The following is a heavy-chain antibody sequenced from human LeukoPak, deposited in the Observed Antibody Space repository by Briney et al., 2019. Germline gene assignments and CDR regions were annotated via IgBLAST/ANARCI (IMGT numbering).Heavy chain of an antibody. CDR3: ARANYDILTGSQDYYYGMDV. CDR1: GGSISSGDYY. V-gene: IGHV4-30-4*01. D-gene: IGHD3-9*01. CDR2: INHSGST. Sequence: SQTLSLTCTVSGGSISSGDYYWSWIRQPPGKGLEWIGEINHSGSTNYNPSLKSRVTISVDTSKNQFSLKLSSVTAADTAVYYCARANYDILTGSQDYYYGMDVWGQGTTVTVSS. J-gene: IGHJ6*02.